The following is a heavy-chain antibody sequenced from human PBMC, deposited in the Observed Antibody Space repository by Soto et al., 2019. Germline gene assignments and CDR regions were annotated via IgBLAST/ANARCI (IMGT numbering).Heavy chain of an antibody. CDR3: ARDAPYSSCWSLDY. CDR2: IKSDGSAT. J-gene: IGHJ4*02. Sequence: EVQLVESGGGLVQPGGSLRLSCAASGFTFSSYWMHWGRQAPGKGLVWVSRIKSDGSATYYADSVKGRFTISRDNSKNTLNLQMNSLRAEDTAVYYCARDAPYSSCWSLDYWGQGTLVTVSS. V-gene: IGHV3-74*01. CDR1: GFTFSSYW. D-gene: IGHD6-19*01.